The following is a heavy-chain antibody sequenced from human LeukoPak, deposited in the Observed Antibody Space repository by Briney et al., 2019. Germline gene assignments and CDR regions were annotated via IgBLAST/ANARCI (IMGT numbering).Heavy chain of an antibody. CDR3: ARDPPYYHDSSGYYDY. Sequence: GASVKVSCKASGYTFTGYYMHWVRQAPGQGLEWMGWINPNSGGTNYAQKFQGRVTMTRDTSISTAYMELSRLRSDDTAVYYCARDPPYYHDSSGYYDYWGQGTLVTVSS. V-gene: IGHV1-2*02. J-gene: IGHJ4*02. CDR1: GYTFTGYY. D-gene: IGHD3-22*01. CDR2: INPNSGGT.